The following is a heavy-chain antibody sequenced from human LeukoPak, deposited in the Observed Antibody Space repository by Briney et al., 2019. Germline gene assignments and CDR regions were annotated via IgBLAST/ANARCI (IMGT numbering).Heavy chain of an antibody. CDR3: ARVLTPYYFDY. V-gene: IGHV4-34*01. J-gene: IGHJ4*02. D-gene: IGHD2-8*02. CDR1: GGSFSGYY. CDR2: INHSGST. Sequence: SETLSLTCAVYGGSFSGYYWSWIRQPPGKGLEWIGEINHSGSTNYNPSLKSRVTMSVDTSKNQFSLKLSSVTAADTAVYYCARVLTPYYFDYWGQGTLVTVSS.